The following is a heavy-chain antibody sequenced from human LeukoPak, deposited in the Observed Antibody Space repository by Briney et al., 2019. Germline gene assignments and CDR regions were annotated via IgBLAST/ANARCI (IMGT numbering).Heavy chain of an antibody. CDR1: GGSISSYY. J-gene: IGHJ4*02. Sequence: SETLSLTCTVSGGSISSYYWSWIRQPPGKGLEWIGYIYYSGSTNYNPSLKGRVTISVDTSKNQFSLKLSSVTAADTAVYYCARIAAAGTGTGLIDYWGQGTLVTVSS. CDR3: ARIAAAGTGTGLIDY. CDR2: IYYSGST. V-gene: IGHV4-59*01. D-gene: IGHD6-13*01.